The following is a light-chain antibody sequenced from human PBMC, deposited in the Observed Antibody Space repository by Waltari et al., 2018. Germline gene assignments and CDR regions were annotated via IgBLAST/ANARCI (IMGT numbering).Light chain of an antibody. CDR1: SSDSGGYNY. J-gene: IGLJ3*02. Sequence: QSALAQPASVSGIPGPSISISCTGTSSDSGGYNYVSWYQQHSAKAPQVILYDVTYRPSGISNRFSGSKSGNTASLTIYGLQAEDEAYYYCSSYTSNISWVFGGGTKLTVL. CDR2: DVT. V-gene: IGLV2-14*03. CDR3: SSYTSNISWV.